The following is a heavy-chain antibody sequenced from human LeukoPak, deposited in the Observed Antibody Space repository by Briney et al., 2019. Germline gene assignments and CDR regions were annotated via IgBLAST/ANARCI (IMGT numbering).Heavy chain of an antibody. CDR1: GGSFSGYY. CDR3: ARAYIRYFDWFASPFDY. D-gene: IGHD3-9*01. Sequence: SEILSLTCAVYGGSFSGYYWSWIRQPPGKGLEWIGEINHSGSTNYNPSLKSRVTISVDTSKNQFSLKLSSVTAADTAVYYCARAYIRYFDWFASPFDYWGQGTLVTVSS. V-gene: IGHV4-34*01. J-gene: IGHJ4*02. CDR2: INHSGST.